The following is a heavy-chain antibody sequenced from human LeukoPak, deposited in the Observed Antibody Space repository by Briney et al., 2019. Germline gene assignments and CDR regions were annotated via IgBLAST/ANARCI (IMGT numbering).Heavy chain of an antibody. CDR2: ISSSSTVI. V-gene: IGHV3-48*04. CDR1: GSTFSSHT. D-gene: IGHD2-2*01. Sequence: GGSLRLSCAASGSTFSSHTMNWVRQAPGKGLEWVSYISSSSTVIYYADSVKGRFTISRDNAKNSLYLQMNSLRAEDTAVYYCAKSPRYQLLKSYNWFDPWGQGTLVTVSS. CDR3: AKSPRYQLLKSYNWFDP. J-gene: IGHJ5*02.